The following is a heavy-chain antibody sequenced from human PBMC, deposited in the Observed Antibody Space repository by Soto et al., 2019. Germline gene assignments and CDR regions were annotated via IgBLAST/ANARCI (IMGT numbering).Heavy chain of an antibody. V-gene: IGHV3-23*01. J-gene: IGHJ3*02. CDR1: GSTFSRYA. CDR3: ARELGYCSGGSCYMEGAFDI. D-gene: IGHD2-15*01. Sequence: PGGSLRLSCAASGSTFSRYAMSWVRQAPGKGLEWVSVISGSGDSTYYADSVKGRFTISRDNSKNTLYLQMNSLRAEDTAVYYCARELGYCSGGSCYMEGAFDIWGQGTMVTVSS. CDR2: ISGSGDST.